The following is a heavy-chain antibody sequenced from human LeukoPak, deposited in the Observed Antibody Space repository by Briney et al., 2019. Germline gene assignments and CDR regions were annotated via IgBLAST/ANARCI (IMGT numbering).Heavy chain of an antibody. D-gene: IGHD5-18*01. CDR1: GFTFSYYA. Sequence: QPGGSLRLSCAASGFTFSYYAIHWVRQAPGKGLEWVAFIRYDGTNKNYADSVKGRFTIARDNSKNPLYLQMNSLRAEDTAVYYCAKARTRGYSYGSFDYWGQGTLVTVSS. CDR3: AKARTRGYSYGSFDY. J-gene: IGHJ4*02. CDR2: IRYDGTNK. V-gene: IGHV3-30*02.